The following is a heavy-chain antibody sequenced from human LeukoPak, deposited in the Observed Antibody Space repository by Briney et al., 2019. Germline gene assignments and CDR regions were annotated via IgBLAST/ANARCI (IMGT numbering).Heavy chain of an antibody. V-gene: IGHV3-7*01. CDR3: ARGHLDP. Sequence: PGGSLRLSCAASGFTFSDYWMNWIRRAPGKGLEWVARIMKDGNEKYYVESIKGRFTISRDNAKNALYLQMNGLRAEDTGVYYCARGHLDPWGQGTLVTVSS. CDR2: IMKDGNEK. J-gene: IGHJ5*02. CDR1: GFTFSDYW.